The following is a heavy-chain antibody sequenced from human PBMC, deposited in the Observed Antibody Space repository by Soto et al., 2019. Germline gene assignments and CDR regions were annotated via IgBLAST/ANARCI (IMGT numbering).Heavy chain of an antibody. J-gene: IGHJ6*04. Sequence: WGSLRISCATSGFTFSIYSMNWVRQAPGKGLEWVSSISSSSSYIYYADSVKGRFTISRDNAKNSLYLQMNSLRAEDTAVYYCARGRGSGSHYYYYYYGMDVWGKGTTVTVSS. CDR3: ARGRGSGSHYYYYYYGMDV. CDR2: ISSSSSYI. D-gene: IGHD3-10*01. V-gene: IGHV3-21*01. CDR1: GFTFSIYS.